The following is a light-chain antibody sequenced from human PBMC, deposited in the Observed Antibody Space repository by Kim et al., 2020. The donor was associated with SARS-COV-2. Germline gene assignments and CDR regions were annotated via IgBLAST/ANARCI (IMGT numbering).Light chain of an antibody. CDR2: QDS. V-gene: IGLV3-1*01. J-gene: IGLJ2*01. CDR3: QAWDSSTAVV. Sequence: VSPGQPASITCSGDKLGDKYAFWYQQKPGQSPVLVIYQDSKRPSGIPERFSGSNSGNTATLTLSGTQAMDEADYYCQAWDSSTAVVFGGGTQLTVL. CDR1: KLGDKY.